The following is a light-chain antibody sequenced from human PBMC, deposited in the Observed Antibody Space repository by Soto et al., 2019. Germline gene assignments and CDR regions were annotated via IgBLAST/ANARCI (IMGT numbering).Light chain of an antibody. CDR2: TTS. Sequence: DIQMTQSPSSLSASVGDRVTITCRASQSVSIYLNWYQQKPGKAPKLLIYTTSRMQSEAPSRFSGSGSGTDFTLTISSLQPEDFATYYCQQSNTTPPAFGQGTKLAVK. V-gene: IGKV1-39*01. CDR3: QQSNTTPPA. CDR1: QSVSIY. J-gene: IGKJ1*01.